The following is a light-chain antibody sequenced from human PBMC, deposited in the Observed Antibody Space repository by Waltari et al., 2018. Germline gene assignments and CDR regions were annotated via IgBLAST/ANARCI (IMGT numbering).Light chain of an antibody. CDR3: QSYDGSNAWV. V-gene: IGLV6-57*03. J-gene: IGLJ3*02. Sequence: KFMLTQPHSVSESPGKTVTISCTRSGGSIASNYVQWYRPRPGSAPTTVIYEDILKPSGVPDRFSGSIDYSSNSASLTISGLKTEDEADYYCQSYDGSNAWVFGGGTKLTVL. CDR1: GGSIASNY. CDR2: EDI.